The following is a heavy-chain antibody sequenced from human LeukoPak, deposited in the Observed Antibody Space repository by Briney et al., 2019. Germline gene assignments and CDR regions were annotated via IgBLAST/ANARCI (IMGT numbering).Heavy chain of an antibody. CDR1: GYTFTGYY. J-gene: IGHJ4*02. CDR3: AIQHPTVGATGNY. V-gene: IGHV1-2*06. CDR2: INPNSGGT. Sequence: GASVKVSCKASGYTFTGYYMHWVRQAPGQGLEWMGRINPNSGGTNYAQKFQGRVTMTRDTSISTAYMELSRMRSDDTAVYYCAIQHPTVGATGNYWGQRTLVTVSS. D-gene: IGHD1-26*01.